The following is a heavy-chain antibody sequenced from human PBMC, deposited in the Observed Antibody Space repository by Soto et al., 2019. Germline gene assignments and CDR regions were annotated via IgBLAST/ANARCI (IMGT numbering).Heavy chain of an antibody. D-gene: IGHD3-16*01. J-gene: IGHJ4*02. Sequence: PGGSLRLSCAASGFIFSNYWMNWVRQAPGKGLEWVASINQDGREKYYVDSVKGRFTISRDNAKKSLYLQLNSLRAEDTAVYYCARDGEAPGLYLDYWGQGTLVTVSS. CDR2: INQDGREK. CDR1: GFIFSNYW. CDR3: ARDGEAPGLYLDY. V-gene: IGHV3-7*01.